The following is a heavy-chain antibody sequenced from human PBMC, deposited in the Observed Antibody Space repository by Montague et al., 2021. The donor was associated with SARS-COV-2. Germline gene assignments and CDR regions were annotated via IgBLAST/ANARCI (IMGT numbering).Heavy chain of an antibody. J-gene: IGHJ3*02. Sequence: SETLSLTCTVSGASVSSSDWGWIRQPPGKGLEWTGYFYSVGSTDYNPSLKSRVTISRDTSKNQFSLKVRSVTAADTAIYYCARETMTADAFGIWGQGTMVTVSS. V-gene: IGHV4-59*02. CDR1: GASVSSSD. D-gene: IGHD1-14*01. CDR2: FYSVGST. CDR3: ARETMTADAFGI.